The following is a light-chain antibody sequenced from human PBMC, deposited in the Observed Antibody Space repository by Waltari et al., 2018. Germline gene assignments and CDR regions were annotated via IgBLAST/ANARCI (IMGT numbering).Light chain of an antibody. CDR1: SSDVGFYDF. V-gene: IGLV2-14*01. CDR2: KVN. Sequence: QSALTQPASVSGSPGQSITISCTGTSSDVGFYDFVSWFQQHPGKAPKVMIYKVNKRPPGVSTRFSGSKSANTASLTISGLQAEDEADYYCSSYTRRSYWVFGGGTQLTVL. J-gene: IGLJ3*02. CDR3: SSYTRRSYWV.